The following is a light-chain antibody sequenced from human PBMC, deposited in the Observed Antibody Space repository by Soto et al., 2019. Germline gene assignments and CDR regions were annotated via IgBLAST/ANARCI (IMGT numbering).Light chain of an antibody. Sequence: EVVLTQSPATLSLSPGERVTLSCRASQNVNTYLAWYQQKPGQAPRLLIYDASSRAACIPARFSGSGSGTDFTLSISSLEPEDLAVDYCQQRGHWPLTFGGGTKVEIK. V-gene: IGKV3-11*01. CDR3: QQRGHWPLT. CDR2: DAS. CDR1: QNVNTY. J-gene: IGKJ4*01.